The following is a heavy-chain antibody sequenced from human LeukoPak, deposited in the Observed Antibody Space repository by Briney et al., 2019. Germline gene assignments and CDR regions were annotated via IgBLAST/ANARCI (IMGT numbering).Heavy chain of an antibody. CDR2: ISGSGGST. Sequence: PPGGSLRFSGEASGFTVSRNYMSWVRQAPGKGLEWVSAISGSGGSTYYADSVKGRFTISRDNSKNTLYLQMNSLRAEDTAVCYCANSKKITIFGVVISPDVWGQGTTVTVSS. CDR1: GFTVSRNY. CDR3: ANSKKITIFGVVISPDV. D-gene: IGHD3-3*01. V-gene: IGHV3-23*01. J-gene: IGHJ6*02.